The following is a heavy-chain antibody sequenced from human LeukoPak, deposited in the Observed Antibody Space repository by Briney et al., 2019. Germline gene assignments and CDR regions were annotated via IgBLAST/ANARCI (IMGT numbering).Heavy chain of an antibody. J-gene: IGHJ4*02. D-gene: IGHD1-14*01. CDR1: GGSISSYH. CDR3: ASGGTAGLAD. CDR2: IYYTGST. Sequence: SETLSLTCTVSGGSISSYHWRWIRQPPGKGLEWIGHIYYTGSTNYNPSLKSRVTISLDTSKNQFSLNLSSVTAADTAVYYCASGGTAGLADWGRGTLVTVSS. V-gene: IGHV4-59*01.